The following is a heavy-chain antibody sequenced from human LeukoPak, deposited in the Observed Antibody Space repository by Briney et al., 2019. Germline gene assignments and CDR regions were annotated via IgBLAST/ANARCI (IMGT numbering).Heavy chain of an antibody. CDR2: IRYDGSNK. Sequence: GGSLRLSCAASGFTFSSYGMHWVRQAPGKGLEWVAFIRYDGSNKYYADSVKGRFTISRDNSKNALYLQMNSLRAEDTAVYYCATQGPSGYYIDYWGQGTLVTVSS. CDR1: GFTFSSYG. CDR3: ATQGPSGYYIDY. J-gene: IGHJ4*02. V-gene: IGHV3-30*02. D-gene: IGHD3-22*01.